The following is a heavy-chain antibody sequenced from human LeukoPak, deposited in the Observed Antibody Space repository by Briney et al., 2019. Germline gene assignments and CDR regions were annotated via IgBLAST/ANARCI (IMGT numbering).Heavy chain of an antibody. Sequence: ASVKVSCKASGYTFTGYYMHWVRQAPGQGLEWMGWINPNSGGTNYAQKFQGRVTMTRDTSISTAYMELSRLRSDDTAVYYCARSVLYDITMVRGPLRDYAFDIWGQGTMVTVSS. CDR3: ARSVLYDITMVRGPLRDYAFDI. CDR1: GYTFTGYY. V-gene: IGHV1-2*02. CDR2: INPNSGGT. J-gene: IGHJ3*02. D-gene: IGHD3-10*01.